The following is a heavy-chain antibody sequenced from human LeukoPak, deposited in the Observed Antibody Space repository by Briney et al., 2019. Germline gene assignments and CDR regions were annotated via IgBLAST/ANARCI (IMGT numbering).Heavy chain of an antibody. V-gene: IGHV3-30*02. CDR1: GFTFSSYG. J-gene: IGHJ5*02. CDR2: IRYDGSNK. D-gene: IGHD6-13*01. Sequence: GGSLRLSCAASGFTFSSYGMHWVRQAPGKGLEWVAFIRYDGSNKYYADSVKGRFTISRDNSKNTLYLQMNSLRAEDTAVYYCAKDGDFSSSWFSNWFDPWGKGTLVTVSS. CDR3: AKDGDFSSSWFSNWFDP.